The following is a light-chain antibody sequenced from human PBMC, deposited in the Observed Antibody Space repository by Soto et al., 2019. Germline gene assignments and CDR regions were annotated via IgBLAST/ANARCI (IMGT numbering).Light chain of an antibody. CDR2: EDS. Sequence: QSVLTQPPSVSAAPGQEVTISCSGTSSNIGRYSVSWSQQLPGTAPKLLIFEDSKRPSGIPARFFGSKSGTSATLATTGLQTGDEADYYCDTWDSTLSSGVFGGGPKLTVL. CDR1: SSNIGRYS. CDR3: DTWDSTLSSGV. J-gene: IGLJ3*02. V-gene: IGLV1-51*01.